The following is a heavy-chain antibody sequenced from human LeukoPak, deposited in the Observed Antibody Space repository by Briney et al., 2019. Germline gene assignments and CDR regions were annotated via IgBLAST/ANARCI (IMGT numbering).Heavy chain of an antibody. CDR1: GGSISSYY. J-gene: IGHJ4*02. CDR3: ARGLDDYGDYALYYFDY. D-gene: IGHD4-17*01. Sequence: SETLSLTCTVSGGSISSYYWSWIRQPAGKGLEWIGRIYTSGSTNYNPSLKSRVTMSVDTSKNQFSLKLSSVTAADTAVYYCARGLDDYGDYALYYFDYWAQGTLVTVSS. V-gene: IGHV4-4*07. CDR2: IYTSGST.